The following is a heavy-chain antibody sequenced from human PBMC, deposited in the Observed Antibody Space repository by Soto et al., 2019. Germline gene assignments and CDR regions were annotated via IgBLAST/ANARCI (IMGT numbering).Heavy chain of an antibody. V-gene: IGHV5-51*01. CDR3: ARLGFPGAIYFDS. CDR2: IYPGDSET. Sequence: GESLKICCKVSGYNFTTFWIGGVRQMPGKGLEWMGIIYPGDSETKYSPDFEGQVAISANRSTNTAYLQWRSLRASDTAMYYCARLGFPGAIYFDSWGLGTLVTVSS. CDR1: GYNFTTFW. J-gene: IGHJ4*02.